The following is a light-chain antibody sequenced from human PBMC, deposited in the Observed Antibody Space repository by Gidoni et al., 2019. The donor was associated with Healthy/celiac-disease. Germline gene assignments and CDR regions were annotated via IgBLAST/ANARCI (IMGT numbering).Light chain of an antibody. CDR2: WAS. CDR1: QSVLYSSNNKNY. V-gene: IGKV4-1*01. J-gene: IGKJ1*01. CDR3: QQYYSTPGT. Sequence: DIVMTQSTDSLAVSLGERATINCQSSQSVLYSSNNKNYLAWYQQKPGQPPKLLIYWASTRKSGVPDRFSGSGAGTDFTLTISSLQAEDVAVYYCQQYYSTPGTFGQXTKVEIK.